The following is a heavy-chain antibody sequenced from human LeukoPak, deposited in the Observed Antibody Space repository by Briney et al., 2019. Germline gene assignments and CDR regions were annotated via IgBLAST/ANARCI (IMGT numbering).Heavy chain of an antibody. V-gene: IGHV4-59*01. D-gene: IGHD3-9*01. CDR1: GGSISNYY. J-gene: IGHJ3*02. CDR2: INYSGST. Sequence: PSETLSLTCTVSGGSISNYYWSWIRQPPGKGLEWIGYINYSGSTNYNPSLKSRVTISLDTSKSQFSLKLTSVTAADTAVFYCARYFDWPWAFDIWGLGTMVTVSS. CDR3: ARYFDWPWAFDI.